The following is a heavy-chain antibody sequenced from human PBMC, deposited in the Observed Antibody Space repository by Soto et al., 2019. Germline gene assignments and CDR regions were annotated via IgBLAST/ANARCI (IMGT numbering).Heavy chain of an antibody. D-gene: IGHD6-19*01. CDR3: SKDAVGGTLCYLDY. J-gene: IGHJ4*02. V-gene: IGHV3-23*01. Sequence: PGGSLRLSCAASGFTFSSYAMSWVRQAPGKGLEWVSAISGSGGSTYYADSVKGRFTISRDNSKNTLYLQMNSLRAEDTAVYYCSKDAVGGTLCYLDYWGQGTLVTVSS. CDR1: GFTFSSYA. CDR2: ISGSGGST.